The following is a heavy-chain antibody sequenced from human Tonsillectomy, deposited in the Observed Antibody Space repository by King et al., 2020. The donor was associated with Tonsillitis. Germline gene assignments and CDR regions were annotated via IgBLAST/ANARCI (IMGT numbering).Heavy chain of an antibody. D-gene: IGHD4-17*01. Sequence: VQLVESGGGLAQPGGSLKLSCAASGFTFSGSAMHWVRQASGKGLEWVGRIRSKANNYATAYAASVKGRFTISRDDSKNTVYLQMKSLKTEDTAVYYCTSFAAPEYGDYGDYRGQGTLVTVSS. CDR1: GFTFSGSA. V-gene: IGHV3-73*02. CDR3: TSFAAPEYGDYGDY. J-gene: IGHJ4*02. CDR2: IRSKANNYAT.